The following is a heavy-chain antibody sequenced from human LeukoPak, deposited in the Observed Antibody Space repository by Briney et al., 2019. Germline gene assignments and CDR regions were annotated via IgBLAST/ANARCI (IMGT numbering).Heavy chain of an antibody. J-gene: IGHJ4*02. Sequence: GGSLRLSCAASGFTFSSYAMHWVRQAPGKGLEWVAVISYDGSNKYYADSVKGRFTISRDNSKNTLYLQMNSLRAEDTAVYSCARSAGYCSSTSCYYYDYWGQGTLVTVSS. D-gene: IGHD2-2*01. CDR1: GFTFSSYA. V-gene: IGHV3-30*04. CDR2: ISYDGSNK. CDR3: ARSAGYCSSTSCYYYDY.